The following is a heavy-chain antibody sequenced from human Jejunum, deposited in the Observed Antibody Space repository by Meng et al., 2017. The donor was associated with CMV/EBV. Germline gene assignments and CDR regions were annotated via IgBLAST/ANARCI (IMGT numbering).Heavy chain of an antibody. V-gene: IGHV3-21*01. J-gene: IGHJ5*02. CDR1: GFTFSSYN. CDR3: ARDIDH. Sequence: VDFGGGLVKPGGSLRLSCIVSGFTFSSYNMNWVRQAPGKGLEWVSSISSSSRYINYADSVKGRFTISRDNAKNSLYLQMNSLRVEDTAIYYCARDIDHWGQGTLVTVSS. CDR2: ISSSSRYI.